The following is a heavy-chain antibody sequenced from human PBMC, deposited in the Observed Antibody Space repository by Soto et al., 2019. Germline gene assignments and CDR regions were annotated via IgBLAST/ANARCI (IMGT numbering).Heavy chain of an antibody. CDR1: GFNFQMYD. J-gene: IGHJ4*02. V-gene: IGHV3-23*01. Sequence: GGSLRLSCDAPGFNFQMYDMTWVRRAAGKGLEWVSGINDVGERTFYADSVRGRFTVSRDNSKNTVYLQMNSLRDDDTAVYYCAKDYSSVWSRGIDFWGQGTLVTVSS. CDR3: AKDYSSVWSRGIDF. D-gene: IGHD6-19*01. CDR2: INDVGERT.